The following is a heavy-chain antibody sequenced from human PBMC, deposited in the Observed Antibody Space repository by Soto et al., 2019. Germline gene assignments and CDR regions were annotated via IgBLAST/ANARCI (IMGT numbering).Heavy chain of an antibody. CDR1: GFIFSDYY. J-gene: IGHJ6*02. Sequence: QVQLVESGGGLVKPGGSLGLSCAASGFIFSDYYMTWIRQSPGKGLEWISYISNSGITNYADSVKGRFTISRDNAKNSLYLQMDSLRAEDTAVYYCARENYYKMDVWGQGTTVTVSS. CDR2: ISNSGIT. V-gene: IGHV3-11*05. CDR3: ARENYYKMDV.